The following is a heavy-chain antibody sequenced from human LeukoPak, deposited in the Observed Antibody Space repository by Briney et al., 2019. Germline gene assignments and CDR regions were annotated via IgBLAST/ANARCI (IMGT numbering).Heavy chain of an antibody. CDR3: ARDSVYGMDV. CDR2: ISSSSNTI. CDR1: GFTFSSYE. V-gene: IGHV3-48*03. J-gene: IGHJ6*02. Sequence: PGGSLRLSCAAFGFTFSSYEMEWARQAPGKGLEWVSYISSSSNTIYNADSVKGRFTISRDNAKNSLYLQMSSLRAEDTAVYYCARDSVYGMDVWGQGTTVTVSS.